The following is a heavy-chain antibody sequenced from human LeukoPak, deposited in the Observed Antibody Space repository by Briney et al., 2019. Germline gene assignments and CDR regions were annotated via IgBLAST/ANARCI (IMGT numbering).Heavy chain of an antibody. V-gene: IGHV3-30*03. J-gene: IGHJ4*02. Sequence: GGSLRLSCAASGFTFSSYGMHWVRQAPGKGPEWVAVISYDGSNKYYADSVKGRFTISRDNSKNTLYLQMNSLRAEDTAVYYCVLAAAAGAPTTIRDYWGQGTLVTVSS. CDR2: ISYDGSNK. CDR3: VLAAAAGAPTTIRDY. CDR1: GFTFSSYG. D-gene: IGHD6-13*01.